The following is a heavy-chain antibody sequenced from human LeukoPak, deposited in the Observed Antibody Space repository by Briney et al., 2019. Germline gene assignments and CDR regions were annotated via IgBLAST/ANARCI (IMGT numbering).Heavy chain of an antibody. D-gene: IGHD5-24*01. Sequence: PGGSLRLSCVASGFTFSNYAMHWVRQTPGKGREWVAVVTYDGNNQYYADSVKGRFTISRDNSKNTLYLQMNSLRTEDTAVYLCARENRDGYNYDFDYWGQGTLVTVSS. CDR1: GFTFSNYA. CDR3: ARENRDGYNYDFDY. J-gene: IGHJ4*02. V-gene: IGHV3-30*04. CDR2: VTYDGNNQ.